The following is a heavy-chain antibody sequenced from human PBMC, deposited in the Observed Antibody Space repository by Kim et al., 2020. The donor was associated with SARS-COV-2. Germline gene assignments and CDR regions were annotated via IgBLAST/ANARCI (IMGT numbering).Heavy chain of an antibody. CDR2: ISFDEKKI. V-gene: IGHV3-30*14. D-gene: IGHD3-22*01. CDR1: GFSFGSYA. CDR3: MRDPWFNYYDTSGGYFD. Sequence: GGSLRLSCVASGFSFGSYAMHWARQAPGKGLEWVATISFDEKKIYYGDAVRGRFTISRDNSKNTLYLQLDSLRAEDTAIYSCMRDPWFNYYDTSGGYFD. J-gene: IGHJ2*01.